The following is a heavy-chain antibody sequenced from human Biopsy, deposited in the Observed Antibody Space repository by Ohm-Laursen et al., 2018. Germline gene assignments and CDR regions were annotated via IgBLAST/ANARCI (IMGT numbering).Heavy chain of an antibody. CDR1: GYIFTSFG. D-gene: IGHD3-16*01. V-gene: IGHV1-18*01. CDR3: ARVREGGLLDY. CDR2: VCTYNGNT. Sequence: SVKVSCKGSGYIFTSFGVSWVRQAPGHGLEWMGWVCTYNGNTEYEQKFQGRVTMTTDTSANTAYMELRSLRSDDTAVYFCARVREGGLLDYWGQGILVTVSS. J-gene: IGHJ4*02.